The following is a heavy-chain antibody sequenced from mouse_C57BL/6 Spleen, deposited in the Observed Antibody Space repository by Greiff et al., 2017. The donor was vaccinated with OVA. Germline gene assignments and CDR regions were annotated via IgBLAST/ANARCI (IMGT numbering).Heavy chain of an antibody. CDR3: AGDYDVKFAY. J-gene: IGHJ3*01. CDR1: GFSLTSYG. D-gene: IGHD2-4*01. CDR2: IWSGGST. Sequence: VQLQQSGPGLVQPSQSLSITCTVSGFSLTSYGVHWVRPSPGKGLAWLGVIWSGGSTDYNAAFIPRLSISKDNSKRQIFFKMNSLQADDTAIEYCAGDYDVKFAYWGQGTLVTVSA. V-gene: IGHV2-2*01.